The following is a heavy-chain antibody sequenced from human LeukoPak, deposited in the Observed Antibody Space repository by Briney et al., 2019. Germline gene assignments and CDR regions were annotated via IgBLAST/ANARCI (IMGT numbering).Heavy chain of an antibody. D-gene: IGHD3-10*01. Sequence: GESLKISCKGSGYSFTSYWISWVRQMPGKGLEWMGRIDPSDSYTNYSPSFQGHVTISADKSISTAYLQWSSLKASDTAMYYCARQLLWFGEHPYWFDPWGQGTLVTVSS. CDR3: ARQLLWFGEHPYWFDP. CDR1: GYSFTSYW. J-gene: IGHJ5*02. V-gene: IGHV5-10-1*01. CDR2: IDPSDSYT.